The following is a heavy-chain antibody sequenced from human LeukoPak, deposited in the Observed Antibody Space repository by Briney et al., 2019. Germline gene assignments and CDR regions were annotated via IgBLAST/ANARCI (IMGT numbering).Heavy chain of an antibody. CDR3: ARDPYCSGGSCYSRSDWFDP. J-gene: IGHJ5*02. V-gene: IGHV4-39*07. CDR1: GGSISSSSYY. Sequence: SETLSLTCTVSGGSISSSSYYWGWIRQPPGKGLEWIGSIYYSGSTYYNPSLKSRVTISVDTSKNQFSLKLSSVTAADTAVYYRARDPYCSGGSCYSRSDWFDPWGQGTLVTVSS. CDR2: IYYSGST. D-gene: IGHD2-15*01.